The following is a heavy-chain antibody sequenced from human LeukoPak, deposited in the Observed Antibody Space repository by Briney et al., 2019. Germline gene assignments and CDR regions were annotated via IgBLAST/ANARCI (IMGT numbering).Heavy chain of an antibody. CDR1: GGSISCYY. Sequence: PSETLSLTCTVSGGSISCYYWSWIRQPPGKGLEWIGYVYYSGSTSYNPSLKRRVTISLDTYKNQFSLKLTSVTAADTPVYYCARHAYCGGDCFGGAFEIWGQGTMVTVSS. CDR3: ARHAYCGGDCFGGAFEI. CDR2: VYYSGST. J-gene: IGHJ3*02. D-gene: IGHD2-21*02. V-gene: IGHV4-59*08.